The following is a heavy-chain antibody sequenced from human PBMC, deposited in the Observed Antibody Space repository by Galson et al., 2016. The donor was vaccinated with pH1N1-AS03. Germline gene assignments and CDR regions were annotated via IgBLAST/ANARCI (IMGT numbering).Heavy chain of an antibody. Sequence: SLRLSCAASGFTFNSYWMSWVRQAPGKGPEWVAHINQDGSEKYYVDSVKGRFTISRDNAKNSLYLQMSSLRAEDTAMYYCASAPRGSGSSYYFDYWGQGTLVTVSS. CDR1: GFTFNSYW. V-gene: IGHV3-7*03. D-gene: IGHD6-6*01. CDR2: INQDGSEK. CDR3: ASAPRGSGSSYYFDY. J-gene: IGHJ4*02.